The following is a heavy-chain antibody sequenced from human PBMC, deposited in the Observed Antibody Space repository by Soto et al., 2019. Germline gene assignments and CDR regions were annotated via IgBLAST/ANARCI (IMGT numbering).Heavy chain of an antibody. CDR2: ISGSGGST. CDR1: GFTFSSYA. CDR3: AKDISQSPLTGYYSPFQH. V-gene: IGHV3-23*01. Sequence: GGSLRLSCAASGFTFSSYAMSWVRQAPGKGLEWVSAISGSGGSTYYADSVKGRFTISRDNSKNTLYLQMNSLRAEDTAVYYCAKDISQSPLTGYYSPFQHWGQGTLVTVSS. D-gene: IGHD3-9*01. J-gene: IGHJ1*01.